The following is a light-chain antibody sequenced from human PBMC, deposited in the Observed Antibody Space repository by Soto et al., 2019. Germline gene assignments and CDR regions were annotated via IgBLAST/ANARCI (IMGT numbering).Light chain of an antibody. CDR1: QSINSD. CDR2: GAS. V-gene: IGKV3-11*01. Sequence: EIVMTQSPATLAVSPGETTRLSCRASQSINSDVAWYQQKLGQTPRLLIHGASTRATGIAARFSGSGSGTEFTLTISSLEPEDFAVYYCQQRSNWPITFGQGTRLEI. CDR3: QQRSNWPIT. J-gene: IGKJ5*01.